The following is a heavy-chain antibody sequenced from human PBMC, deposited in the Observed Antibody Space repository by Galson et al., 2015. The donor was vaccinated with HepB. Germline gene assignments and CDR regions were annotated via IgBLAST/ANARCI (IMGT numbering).Heavy chain of an antibody. Sequence: SLRLSCAASGFTFSSYWMSWVRQAPGKGLEWVANIKQDGSEKYYVDSVKGRFTISRDNAKNSLYLQMNSLRAEDTAVYYCARDDFWSGYPTPMNYYYYYGRDGWGQGTTVSVS. D-gene: IGHD3-3*01. J-gene: IGHJ6*02. CDR1: GFTFSSYW. CDR3: ARDDFWSGYPTPMNYYYYYGRDG. V-gene: IGHV3-7*01. CDR2: IKQDGSEK.